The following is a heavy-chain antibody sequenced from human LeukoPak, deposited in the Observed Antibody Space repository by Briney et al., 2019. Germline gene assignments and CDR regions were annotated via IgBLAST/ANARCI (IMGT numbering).Heavy chain of an antibody. CDR1: GFTFSSYE. CDR3: ARSGPMSAFDI. CDR2: ISSSGSTI. D-gene: IGHD3-10*01. Sequence: GGSLRLSCAASGFTFSSYEMNWVRQAPGKGLEWVSYISSSGSTIYYADSVKGRFTISRDNAKNSLYLQMNSLRAEDTAVYYCARSGPMSAFDIWGQGTMATVSS. V-gene: IGHV3-48*03. J-gene: IGHJ3*02.